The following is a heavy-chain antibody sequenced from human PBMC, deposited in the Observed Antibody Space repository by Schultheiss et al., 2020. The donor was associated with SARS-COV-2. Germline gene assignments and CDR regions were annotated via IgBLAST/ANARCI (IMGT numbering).Heavy chain of an antibody. V-gene: IGHV4-4*07. Sequence: SQTLSLTCTVSGGSISSYYWSWIRQPPGKGLEWIGRIYTSGSTNYNPSLKSRVTISVDTSKNQFSLKLSSVTAADTAVYYCARLSDYYDSSGYFDYWGQGTLVTVSS. D-gene: IGHD3-22*01. CDR2: IYTSGST. CDR3: ARLSDYYDSSGYFDY. J-gene: IGHJ4*02. CDR1: GGSISSYY.